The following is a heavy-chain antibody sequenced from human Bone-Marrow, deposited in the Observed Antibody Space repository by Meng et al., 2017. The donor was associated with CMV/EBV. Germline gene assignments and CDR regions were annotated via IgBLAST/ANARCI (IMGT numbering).Heavy chain of an antibody. V-gene: IGHV2-5*01. CDR1: GFSLSTSGVG. Sequence: SGPTLVKPTQTLTLTCTFSGFSLSTSGVGVGWIRQPPGKALEWLALIYWNDDKRYSPSLKSRLTITKDTSKNQVVLTMTNMDPVDTATYYCAHTPYSSSWWYFAYWGQRPLVTVYS. D-gene: IGHD6-13*01. CDR2: IYWNDDK. CDR3: AHTPYSSSWWYFAY. J-gene: IGHJ4*02.